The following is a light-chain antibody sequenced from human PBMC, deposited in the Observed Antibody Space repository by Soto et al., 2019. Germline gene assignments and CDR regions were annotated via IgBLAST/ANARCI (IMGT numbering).Light chain of an antibody. CDR3: QPANSFPLT. Sequence: EIVLTQSPATLSLSPGERATLSCRASQSVSSYLAWYQQKPGQAPRLLIYDASNRATGIPARFSGSGSGTDFTLTISSLQPEDFATYYCQPANSFPLTFGGGTKVEIK. J-gene: IGKJ4*01. V-gene: IGKV3-11*01. CDR2: DAS. CDR1: QSVSSY.